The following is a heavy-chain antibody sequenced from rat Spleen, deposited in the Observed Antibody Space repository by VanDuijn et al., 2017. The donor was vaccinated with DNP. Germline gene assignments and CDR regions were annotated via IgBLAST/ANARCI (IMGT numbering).Heavy chain of an antibody. D-gene: IGHD1-11*01. V-gene: IGHV5S13*01. CDR1: GFTFSSFA. J-gene: IGHJ2*01. CDR3: AKGPNYGGYSDFFDY. Sequence: EVQLVESGGGLVQPGRSLKLSCAASGFTFSSFAMAWVRQAPGKGLEWIASIINSGGNTYYPESVRGRFTISRDNAQNTLYLQMNSLRSGDTAIYYCAKGPNYGGYSDFFDYWGQGVMVTVSS. CDR2: IINSGGNT.